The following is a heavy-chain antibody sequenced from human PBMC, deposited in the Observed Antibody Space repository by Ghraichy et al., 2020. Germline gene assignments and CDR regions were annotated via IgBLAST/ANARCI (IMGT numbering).Heavy chain of an antibody. J-gene: IGHJ6*02. CDR3: ANGIGVLYYDGMGV. D-gene: IGHD3-16*01. CDR1: GVTFDDCT. CDR2: ISWDGGST. Sequence: GGSLRLSCVVSGVTFDDCTRHWVRQAPGKGLEWGSLISWDGGSTFYADSVEGRFTISRDNTPNSLYLQMNSLITEGTALYFGANGIGVLYYDGMGVWGQGTTVTVSS. V-gene: IGHV3-43*01.